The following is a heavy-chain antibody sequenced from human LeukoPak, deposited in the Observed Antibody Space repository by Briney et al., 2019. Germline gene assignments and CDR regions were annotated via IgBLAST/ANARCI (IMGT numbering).Heavy chain of an antibody. D-gene: IGHD2-21*02. Sequence: GGSLRLSCAASGFTFSNAWMSWVRQAPGKGLEWVGRIKSKTDGGTTDYAAPVKGRFTISRDDSKNTLYLQMNSLKTEDTAVYYCTTIGVEYCGGDCLVFDIWGQGTMVTVSS. V-gene: IGHV3-15*01. CDR3: TTIGVEYCGGDCLVFDI. CDR1: GFTFSNAW. CDR2: IKSKTDGGTT. J-gene: IGHJ3*02.